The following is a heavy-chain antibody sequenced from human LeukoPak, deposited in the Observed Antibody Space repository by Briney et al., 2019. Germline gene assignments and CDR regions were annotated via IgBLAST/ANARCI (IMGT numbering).Heavy chain of an antibody. V-gene: IGHV1-69*06. CDR1: GGSFNNYA. CDR3: ATNRQSNSGSYGVLDS. D-gene: IGHD1-26*01. CDR2: IIPIFNTA. J-gene: IGHJ4*02. Sequence: GASVKVSCKASGGSFNNYAITWVRQAPGQGLEWMGGIIPIFNTADYAQKFQGRVTTTADKSTNIGYMELRSLRSEDTAVYYCATNRQSNSGSYGVLDSWGQGTLVTVSS.